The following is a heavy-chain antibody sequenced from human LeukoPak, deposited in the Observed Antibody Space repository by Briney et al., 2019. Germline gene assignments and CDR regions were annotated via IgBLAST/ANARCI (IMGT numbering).Heavy chain of an antibody. D-gene: IGHD3-16*01. CDR3: ASYVWGSYFGPKRFDY. Sequence: PSETLSLTCTVSGGSIRSSYYYWGWIRQPPGKGLEWIGSIYDSGSTYYNPSLKSRVTISVDTSKNQFSLKLNSVTAADTAVYYCASYVWGSYFGPKRFDYWGQGTLVTVSS. CDR2: IYDSGST. J-gene: IGHJ4*02. CDR1: GGSIRSSYYY. V-gene: IGHV4-39*01.